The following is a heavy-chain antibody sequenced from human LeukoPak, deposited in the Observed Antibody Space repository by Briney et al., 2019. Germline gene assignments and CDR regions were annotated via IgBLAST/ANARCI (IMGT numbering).Heavy chain of an antibody. Sequence: GGSLRLSCAASGFTFRDSAMRWVRQVPGKGLEWVSSISWSSEYMYYADSVKGRFTISRDNAKNSLYLQMDSLRAEDTALYYCAKEGSVCTNGICRYFDYWGQGTLVTVSS. CDR3: AKEGSVCTNGICRYFDY. D-gene: IGHD2-8*01. CDR1: GFTFRDSA. CDR2: ISWSSEYM. J-gene: IGHJ4*02. V-gene: IGHV3-9*01.